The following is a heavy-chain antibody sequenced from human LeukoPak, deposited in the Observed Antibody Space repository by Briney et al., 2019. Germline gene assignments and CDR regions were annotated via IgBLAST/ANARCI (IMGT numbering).Heavy chain of an antibody. CDR2: IKHDGSQK. Sequence: GGSLRLSCAASGFTFSRYWMSWVRQAPGRGLEWVANIKHDGSQKYYVDSVKGRITISRDNAKNSLYLQMTSLRAEDTAVYYCARDGMGGIKAFDIWGQGTMVTVSS. CDR3: ARDGMGGIKAFDI. D-gene: IGHD3-10*01. J-gene: IGHJ3*02. CDR1: GFTFSRYW. V-gene: IGHV3-7*05.